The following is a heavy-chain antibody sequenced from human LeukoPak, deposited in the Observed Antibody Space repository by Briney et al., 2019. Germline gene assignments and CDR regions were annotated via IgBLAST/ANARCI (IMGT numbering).Heavy chain of an antibody. D-gene: IGHD3-16*02. Sequence: PGGSLRLSCAASGFTFSSYGMHWVRQAPGKGLEWVSSISSSSSYIYYADSVKGRFTISRDNAKNSLYLQMNSLRAEDTAVYYCARDYRRGGPAFDIWGQGTMVTVSS. CDR1: GFTFSSYG. J-gene: IGHJ3*02. CDR3: ARDYRRGGPAFDI. CDR2: ISSSSSYI. V-gene: IGHV3-21*01.